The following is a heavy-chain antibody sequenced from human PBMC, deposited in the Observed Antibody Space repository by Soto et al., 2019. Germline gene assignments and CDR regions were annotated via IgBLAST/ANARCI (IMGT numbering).Heavy chain of an antibody. CDR2: IYYSGNT. J-gene: IGHJ4*02. CDR1: GGSISSGVYY. Sequence: NPSETLSLTCTVSGGSISSGVYYWIWIRQHPGKGLEWIGYIYYSGNTDYNPSLKSRLAISIDTSKNQFSLKLSSVTAADTAVYFCAREGGESSDGLYYFDSWGQGSLVTVSS. CDR3: AREGGESSDGLYYFDS. D-gene: IGHD3-16*01. V-gene: IGHV4-31*03.